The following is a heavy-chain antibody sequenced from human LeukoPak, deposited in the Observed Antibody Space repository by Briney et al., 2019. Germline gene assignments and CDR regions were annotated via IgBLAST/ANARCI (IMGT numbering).Heavy chain of an antibody. CDR3: ARDDAPVSAWDY. J-gene: IGHJ4*02. CDR2: ISSSGSTI. D-gene: IGHD3-16*01. V-gene: IGHV3-48*03. Sequence: GESLRLSCTASGCTFSSYEMSWVRQAPGKGLEWVSYISSSGSTIYYADSVKGRFTISRDNAKDSLYLQMNSLRAEDTAVYYCARDDAPVSAWDYWGQGTLVTVSS. CDR1: GCTFSSYE.